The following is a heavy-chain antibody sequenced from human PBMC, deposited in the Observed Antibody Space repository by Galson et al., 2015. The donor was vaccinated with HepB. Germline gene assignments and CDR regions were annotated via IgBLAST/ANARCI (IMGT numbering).Heavy chain of an antibody. J-gene: IGHJ4*02. CDR2: INTGNGNT. D-gene: IGHD3-10*01. V-gene: IGHV1-3*04. Sequence: SVKVSCKASGYTFTSYTMHWLRQAPGQRLEWMGWINTGNGNTKYSQKFQGRVTITRDTSASAAYMELGSLRSEDTAVYYCARDVRLLWFGESYYLAYWGQGTLVTVSS. CDR3: ARDVRLLWFGESYYLAY. CDR1: GYTFTSYT.